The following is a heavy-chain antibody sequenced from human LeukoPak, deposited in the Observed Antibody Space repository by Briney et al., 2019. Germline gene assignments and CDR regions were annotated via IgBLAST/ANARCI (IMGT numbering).Heavy chain of an antibody. J-gene: IGHJ3*02. CDR3: AKDQDYGGNSDAFDI. V-gene: IGHV3-9*01. CDR2: ISWNSGSI. Sequence: PGGSLRLSCAASGFTFDDYAMHWVRQAPGKGLEWVSGISWNSGSIGYADSVKGRFTISRDNAKNSLYLQMNSLRAEDTALYYCAKDQDYGGNSDAFDIWGQGTMVTVSS. D-gene: IGHD4-23*01. CDR1: GFTFDDYA.